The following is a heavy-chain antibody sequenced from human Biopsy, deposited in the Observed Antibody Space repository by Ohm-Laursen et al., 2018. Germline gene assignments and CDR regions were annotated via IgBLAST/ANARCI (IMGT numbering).Heavy chain of an antibody. CDR2: VSPKKGDT. CDR3: AREQHYYAA. CDR1: GYTFTDDQ. V-gene: IGHV1-2*06. Sequence: GPSVKVSCATTGYTFTDDQIHWVREAPGQGLEWMGHVSPKKGDTGYAQKFQGRTTMTSDVSFATAYMELTGLTSDDTAVYFCAREQHYYAAWGQGTLVTVSS. J-gene: IGHJ4*02. D-gene: IGHD1-1*01.